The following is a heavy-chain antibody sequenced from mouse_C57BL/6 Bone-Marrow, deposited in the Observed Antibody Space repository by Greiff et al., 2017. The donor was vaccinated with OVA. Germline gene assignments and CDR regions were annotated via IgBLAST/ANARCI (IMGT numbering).Heavy chain of an antibody. Sequence: EVKLVESGGDLVKPGGSLTLSCAASGFTFSSYGMSWVRQTPDQRLEWVATISSGGSYTYYPDSVTGRFTISRANAKNTLYLQMSSLKAEDTAMYYCARDDAMDYWGQGTSVTVSA. CDR1: GFTFSSYG. CDR2: ISSGGSYT. J-gene: IGHJ4*01. CDR3: ARDDAMDY. V-gene: IGHV5-6*01.